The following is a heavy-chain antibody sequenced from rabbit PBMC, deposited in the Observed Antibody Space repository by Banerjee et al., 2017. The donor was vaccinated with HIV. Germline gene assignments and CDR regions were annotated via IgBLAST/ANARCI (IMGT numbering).Heavy chain of an antibody. CDR2: IDAGSTGNT. Sequence: QQQLVESGGGLVKPGASLTLTCKASGFSFSSTYWICWVRQAPGKGPEWIACIDAGSTGNTYYVSWAKGRFTISRTSSTTVTLQMTSLTAADTATYFCARDLPISGGYSFDLWGPGTLVTVS. CDR3: ARDLPISGGYSFDL. CDR1: GFSFSSTYW. D-gene: IGHD1-1*01. V-gene: IGHV1S45*01. J-gene: IGHJ4*01.